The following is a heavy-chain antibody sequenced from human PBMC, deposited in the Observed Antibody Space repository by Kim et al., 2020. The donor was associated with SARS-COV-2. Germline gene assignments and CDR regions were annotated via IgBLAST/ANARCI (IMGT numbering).Heavy chain of an antibody. J-gene: IGHJ4*02. D-gene: IGHD6-19*01. CDR1: GFTFDDYD. V-gene: IGHV3-43*02. CDR2: ISRDGGEI. CDR3: VRGQQWLIKN. Sequence: GGSLRLSCAASGFTFDDYDIKWVRQVPGKGLEWVSLISRDGGEIKYADSVKGRFTISRDNSKKSVYLQMNSLRSEDTALYYCVRGQQWLIKNWGQETQVTVSS.